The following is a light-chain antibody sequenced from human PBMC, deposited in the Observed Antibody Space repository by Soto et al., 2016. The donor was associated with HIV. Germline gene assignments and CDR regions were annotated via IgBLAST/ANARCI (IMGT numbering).Light chain of an antibody. Sequence: SSELTQDPAVSVALGQTVRITCQGDSLRIYYASWYQQKPGQAPLLILYGKNNRPSGIPDRFSGSTSGNTASLTIAGAQAEDEADYYCNSRDSSGDHVMFGGGTKLTVL. CDR1: SLRIYY. CDR2: GKN. J-gene: IGLJ3*02. V-gene: IGLV3-19*01. CDR3: NSRDSSGDHVM.